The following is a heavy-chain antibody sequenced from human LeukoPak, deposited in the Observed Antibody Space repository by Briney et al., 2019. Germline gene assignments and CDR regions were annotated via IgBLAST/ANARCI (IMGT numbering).Heavy chain of an antibody. J-gene: IGHJ4*02. CDR3: ARALPRLLEWLLGEYYFDY. V-gene: IGHV4-38-2*02. CDR2: IYHSGST. Sequence: PSETLSLTCTVSGYSISSGYYWGWIRQPPGKGLEWIGSIYHSGSTYYNPSLKSRVTISIDTSKNQFSLKLSSVTAADTAVYYCARALPRLLEWLLGEYYFDYWGQGTLVTVSS. D-gene: IGHD3-3*01. CDR1: GYSISSGYY.